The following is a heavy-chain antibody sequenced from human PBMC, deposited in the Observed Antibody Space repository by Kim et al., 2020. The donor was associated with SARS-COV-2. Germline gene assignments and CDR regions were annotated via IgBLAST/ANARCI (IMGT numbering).Heavy chain of an antibody. J-gene: IGHJ4*02. Sequence: SETLSLTCTVSGGSISSGDYYWSWIRQPPGKGLEWIGYIYYSGSTYYNPSLKSRVTISVDTSKNQFSLKLSSVTAADTAVYYCARDDPQAGGVFDYWGQGTLVTVSS. CDR2: IYYSGST. V-gene: IGHV4-30-4*01. CDR3: ARDDPQAGGVFDY. CDR1: GGSISSGDYY. D-gene: IGHD3-16*01.